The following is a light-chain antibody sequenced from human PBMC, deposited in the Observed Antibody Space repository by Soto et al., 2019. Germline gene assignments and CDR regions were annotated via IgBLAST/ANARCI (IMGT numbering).Light chain of an antibody. Sequence: EIVWTQSPATLSLSPGERATLPCRASQSVSSSHLAWYQQKPGQAPRLLIYGASSRATGIPDRFSGSGSGTDFTLTISRLEPEDFVVYYCQQYGSSPPLTFGGGTKVDIK. V-gene: IGKV3-20*01. J-gene: IGKJ4*01. CDR2: GAS. CDR3: QQYGSSPPLT. CDR1: QSVSSSH.